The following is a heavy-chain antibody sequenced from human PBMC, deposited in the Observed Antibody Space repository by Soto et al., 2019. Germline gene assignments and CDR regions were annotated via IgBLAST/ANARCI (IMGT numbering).Heavy chain of an antibody. J-gene: IGHJ4*02. CDR3: ARDLAAVPRAFDY. V-gene: IGHV4-59*01. CDR1: GGSISSYF. D-gene: IGHD6-13*01. Sequence: QVQLQESGPGLLKPSETLSLTCTVSGGSISSYFYIWVRQPPGKGLEWIGSVYYPGTTDYNPSLKSRVTISVDTSKTQFSLNLRSVTAADTAVYYCARDLAAVPRAFDYWGRGTLVTVSS. CDR2: VYYPGTT.